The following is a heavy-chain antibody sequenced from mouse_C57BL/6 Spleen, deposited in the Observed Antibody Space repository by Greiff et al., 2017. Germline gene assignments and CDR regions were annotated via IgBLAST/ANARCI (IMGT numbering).Heavy chain of an antibody. D-gene: IGHD1-1*01. CDR2: ISSGSSSI. CDR3: ARLFTTVVHAMDD. CDR1: GYTFSDYG. V-gene: IGHV5-17*01. J-gene: IGHJ4*01. Sequence: EVMLVESGGGLVKPGGSLKLSCEASGYTFSDYGMHWVRQAPEKGLEWVAYISSGSSSIYYADTVKGRSTITRDNAKNTLCLQLTSLTSEDTAMYYCARLFTTVVHAMDDWGQGTSVTVSS.